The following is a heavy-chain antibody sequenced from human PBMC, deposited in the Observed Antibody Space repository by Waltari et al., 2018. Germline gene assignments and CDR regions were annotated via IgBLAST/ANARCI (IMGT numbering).Heavy chain of an antibody. CDR1: GYTFTGYY. D-gene: IGHD6-19*01. CDR2: INPNSGGT. CDR3: ARDSSSGWAEFDL. V-gene: IGHV1-2*02. J-gene: IGHJ2*01. Sequence: QVQLVQSGAEVKKPGASVKVSCKASGYTFTGYYMHWVRQAPAQGLEWMGGINPNSGGTNYEQKFQGRVTMTRDTSISTAYMELSRLRSDDTAVYYCARDSSSGWAEFDLWGRGTLVTVSS.